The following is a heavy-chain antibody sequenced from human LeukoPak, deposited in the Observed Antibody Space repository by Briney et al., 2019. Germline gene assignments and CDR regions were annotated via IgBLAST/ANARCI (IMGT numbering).Heavy chain of an antibody. CDR3: ARRSARGDFWSGYNNWFDP. Sequence: ASVKVSCKASGYTLTSYGISWVRQAPGQGLEWMGWISAYNGNTNYAQKLQGRVTMTTDTSTSTAYMELRSLRSDDTAVYYCARRSARGDFWSGYNNWFDPWGQGTLVTVSS. CDR1: GYTLTSYG. V-gene: IGHV1-18*01. CDR2: ISAYNGNT. J-gene: IGHJ5*02. D-gene: IGHD3-3*01.